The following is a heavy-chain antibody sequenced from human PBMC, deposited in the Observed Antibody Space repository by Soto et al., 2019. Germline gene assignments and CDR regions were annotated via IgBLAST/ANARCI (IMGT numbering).Heavy chain of an antibody. V-gene: IGHV1-69*01. J-gene: IGHJ6*02. CDR2: IIPIFGTA. D-gene: IGHD2-2*01. CDR1: GGTFSSYA. CDR3: ARPHCSSTSCYHHYYYGMDV. Sequence: QVQLVQSGAEVKKPGSSVKVSCKASGGTFSSYAISWVRQAPGQGLEWMGGIIPIFGTANYAQKFQGRVTITADESTSTAYMELSSLRSEDTAVYYCARPHCSSTSCYHHYYYGMDVWGQGTTVTVSS.